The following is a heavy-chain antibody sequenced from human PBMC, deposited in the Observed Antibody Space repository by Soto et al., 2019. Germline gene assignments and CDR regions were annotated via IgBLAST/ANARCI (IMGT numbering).Heavy chain of an antibody. CDR1: GYSLSDYW. J-gene: IGHJ6*02. V-gene: IGHV5-51*01. CDR2: IYPGDSDS. CDR3: AADTSRTYYYYAMDV. Sequence: GASLKISCKGSGYSLSDYWIGWVRQMPGKGLEWRGIIYPGDSDSRYSPSFQGQVTISVDKSTSTAYLQWSSLKASDTAMYYCAADTSRTYYYYAMDVWGQGTTVTVSS. D-gene: IGHD5-18*01.